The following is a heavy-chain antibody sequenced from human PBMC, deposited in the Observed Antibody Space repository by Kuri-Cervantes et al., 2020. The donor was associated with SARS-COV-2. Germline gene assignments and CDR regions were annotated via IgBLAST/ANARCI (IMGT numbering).Heavy chain of an antibody. CDR1: GYTFTSHY. CDR2: INPSDGWT. Sequence: ASVKVSCKASGYTFTSHYIHWVRQAPGQGFEWMGIINPSDGWTSYAQKFQGRVTVTSDTSTTTVYMEVTSLRSEDTAMYYCARIRLRIFDYWGQGTLVTVSS. V-gene: IGHV1-46*01. J-gene: IGHJ4*02. CDR3: ARIRLRIFDY. D-gene: IGHD5-12*01.